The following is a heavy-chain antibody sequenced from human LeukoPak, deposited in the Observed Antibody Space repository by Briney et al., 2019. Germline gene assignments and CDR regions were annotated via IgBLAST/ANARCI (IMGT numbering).Heavy chain of an antibody. Sequence: PGGSLTLFCAASGLTFSSYHMSWVRQAPGKGLEWVSAISGSGGSTYYADSVKGWFTIPRDNSKNTLYLQMNSLRAEDTAVYYCAKGGYYDSSGYYSGIYFDYWGQGTLVTVSS. CDR3: AKGGYYDSSGYYSGIYFDY. CDR1: GLTFSSYH. CDR2: ISGSGGST. V-gene: IGHV3-23*01. J-gene: IGHJ4*02. D-gene: IGHD3-22*01.